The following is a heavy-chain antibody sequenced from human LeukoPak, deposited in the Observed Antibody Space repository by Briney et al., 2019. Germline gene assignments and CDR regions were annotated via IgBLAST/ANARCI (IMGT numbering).Heavy chain of an antibody. V-gene: IGHV3-30*18. CDR1: GFTFSSYG. J-gene: IGHJ4*02. CDR3: AKDRCFDY. Sequence: GGSLRLSCAASGFTFSSYGMHWVRQAPGKGLEWVAVISYDGSNKYYADSVKGRFTISRDNSKNTLYLQVNSLRAEDTAVYYCAKDRCFDYWGQGTLVTVSS. CDR2: ISYDGSNK. D-gene: IGHD3-16*02.